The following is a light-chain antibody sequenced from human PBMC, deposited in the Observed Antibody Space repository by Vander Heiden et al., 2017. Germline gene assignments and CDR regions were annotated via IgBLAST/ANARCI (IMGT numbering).Light chain of an antibody. V-gene: IGKV1-5*03. CDR1: QSISSW. CDR2: KAS. Sequence: DIQITHSPSMLSASVVDRVTITCRASQSISSWLAWYQQKPGKAPKLLIYKASNLESGVPSRFSGSGSGTEFILTISSLQPDDSATYYCQQYNSYSYTFGQGTKLEIK. J-gene: IGKJ2*01. CDR3: QQYNSYSYT.